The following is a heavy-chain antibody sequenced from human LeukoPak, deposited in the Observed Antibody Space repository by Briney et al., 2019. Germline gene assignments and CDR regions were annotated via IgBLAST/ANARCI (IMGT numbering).Heavy chain of an antibody. V-gene: IGHV3-23*01. CDR1: GFTFSSYA. D-gene: IGHD6-6*01. J-gene: IGHJ4*02. CDR3: AKHTGLSSSSAFDY. Sequence: GGSLRLSCAASGFTFSSYAMSWVRQAPGRGLEWVSAISGSGGSTYYADSVKGRFTISRDNSKNTLYLQMNSLRAEDTAVYYCAKHTGLSSSSAFDYWGQGTLVTVSS. CDR2: ISGSGGST.